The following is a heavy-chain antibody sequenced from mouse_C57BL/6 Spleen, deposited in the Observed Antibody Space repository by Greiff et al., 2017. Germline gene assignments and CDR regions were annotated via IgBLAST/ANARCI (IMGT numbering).Heavy chain of an antibody. CDR1: GYTFTSYW. V-gene: IGHV1-64*01. D-gene: IGHD2-2*01. CDR2: IHPNSGST. J-gene: IGHJ2*01. CDR3: AGEGYGYDKRFDY. Sequence: QVQLQQPGAELVKPGASVKLSCKASGYTFTSYWMHWVKQRPGQGLEWIGMIHPNSGSTNYNEKFKSKATLTVDKSSSTAYMQLSSLTSEDSAVYYCAGEGYGYDKRFDYWGQGTTLTVSS.